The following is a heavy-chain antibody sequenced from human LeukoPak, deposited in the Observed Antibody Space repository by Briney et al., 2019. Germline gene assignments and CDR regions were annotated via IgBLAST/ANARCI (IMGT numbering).Heavy chain of an antibody. Sequence: PGGSLRLSCAASGFTFDDYAMHWVRQAPGKGLEWVSLISGDGGSTYYADSVKGRFTISRDNSKNSLYLQMNSLRTEDTALYYCAKDLLYCSSTSCYAPLDYWGLGTLVTVSS. CDR3: AKDLLYCSSTSCYAPLDY. CDR1: GFTFDDYA. V-gene: IGHV3-43*02. J-gene: IGHJ4*02. D-gene: IGHD2-2*01. CDR2: ISGDGGST.